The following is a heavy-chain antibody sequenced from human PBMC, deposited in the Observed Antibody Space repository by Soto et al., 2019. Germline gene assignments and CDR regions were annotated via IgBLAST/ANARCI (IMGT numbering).Heavy chain of an antibody. CDR1: VFTFSSYG. D-gene: IGHD6-6*01. CDR3: AKSMYSSSSRDYYYGMDV. J-gene: IGHJ6*02. CDR2: ISYDGSNK. Sequence: GGSLRLSCAASVFTFSSYGMHWVRQAPGKGLEWVALISYDGSNKYYADSVKGRFTISRDNSKNTLYLQMNSLRAEDTAVYYCAKSMYSSSSRDYYYGMDVWGQGTKVTVSS. V-gene: IGHV3-30*18.